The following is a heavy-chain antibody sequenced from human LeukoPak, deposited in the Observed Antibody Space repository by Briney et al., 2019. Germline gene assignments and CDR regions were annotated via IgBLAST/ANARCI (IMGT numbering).Heavy chain of an antibody. V-gene: IGHV5-51*01. CDR1: GNSFSTYW. CDR2: ICPDDSDT. D-gene: IGHD5-18*01. J-gene: IGHJ3*02. Sequence: HGESLKISCKDSGNSFSTYWIGWVRQVPGKGLEWMGIICPDDSDTRYSPSFQGLVTLSADKSISTAYLQWSSLNASDTAMYYCVRHRGEYIYGIRGDAFDIWGQGTMVTVSS. CDR3: VRHRGEYIYGIRGDAFDI.